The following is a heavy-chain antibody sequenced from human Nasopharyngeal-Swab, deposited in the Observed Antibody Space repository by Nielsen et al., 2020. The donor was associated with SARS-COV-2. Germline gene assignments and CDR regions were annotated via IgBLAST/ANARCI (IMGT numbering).Heavy chain of an antibody. V-gene: IGHV4-4*02. CDR1: GGSISSNNW. D-gene: IGHD6-13*01. J-gene: IGHJ4*02. Sequence: SETLSLTCGVSGGSISSNNWWSWVRQPPGKGLEWIGEIYHSGSTNYNPSLKSRVTISVDKSRNQFSLKLTSVTAADTAVYYCARTPPDIAAAGYFDYWGQGTLVTVPS. CDR2: IYHSGST. CDR3: ARTPPDIAAAGYFDY.